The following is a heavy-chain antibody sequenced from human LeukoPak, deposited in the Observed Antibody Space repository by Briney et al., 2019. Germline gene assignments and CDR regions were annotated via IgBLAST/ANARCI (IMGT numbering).Heavy chain of an antibody. CDR1: GYTFTSYG. V-gene: IGHV1-18*01. CDR2: ISAYNGNT. J-gene: IGHJ5*02. CDR3: ARDVVWFGELTGSWFDP. Sequence: GASVKVSCKASGYTFTSYGISWVRQAPGQGLEWMGWISAYNGNTNYAQKLQGRVTMTTDTSTSTAYMELRSLRSDDTAVYYCARDVVWFGELTGSWFDPWGQGTLVTVSS. D-gene: IGHD3-10*01.